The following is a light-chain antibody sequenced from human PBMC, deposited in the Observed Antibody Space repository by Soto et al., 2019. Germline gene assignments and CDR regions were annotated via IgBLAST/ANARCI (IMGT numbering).Light chain of an antibody. CDR1: QGIRND. V-gene: IGKV1-6*01. CDR2: AAS. Sequence: AIQMTQSPSSLSASVGDRVTITCRASQGIRNDLDWYQQKPGKAPKLLIYAASSLQSGVPSRFSGSGSGTDFTLTISSLQPEDFATHYCLQDYYYPRTFGQGTKVEIK. J-gene: IGKJ1*01. CDR3: LQDYYYPRT.